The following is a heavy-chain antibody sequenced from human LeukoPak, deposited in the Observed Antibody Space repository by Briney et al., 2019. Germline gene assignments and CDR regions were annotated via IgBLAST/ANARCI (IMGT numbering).Heavy chain of an antibody. V-gene: IGHV1-2*02. CDR3: ARGPDSCYSHFDY. D-gene: IGHD3-22*01. J-gene: IGHJ4*02. Sequence: ASVKVTFKSSGYTFTGYYIHWVRQPPGQGLEWMGWINPNSGGTNYAQKFQVRVTITRDTSISTAYMELSRLNSDDTAVYYCARGPDSCYSHFDYWGQGTLVTVSS. CDR1: GYTFTGYY. CDR2: INPNSGGT.